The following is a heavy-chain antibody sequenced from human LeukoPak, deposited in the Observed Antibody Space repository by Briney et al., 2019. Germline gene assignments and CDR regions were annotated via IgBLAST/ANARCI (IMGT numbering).Heavy chain of an antibody. Sequence: GGSLRLSCAASGFTFSSYWMHWVRQAPGKGLAWVSRINSDGSSTSYADSVKGRFTISRDNAKNTLYLQMNSLRAEDTAVYYCARRTGYPYYYYYMDVWGKGTTVTVSS. D-gene: IGHD1-1*01. V-gene: IGHV3-74*01. CDR2: INSDGSST. CDR3: ARRTGYPYYYYYMDV. J-gene: IGHJ6*03. CDR1: GFTFSSYW.